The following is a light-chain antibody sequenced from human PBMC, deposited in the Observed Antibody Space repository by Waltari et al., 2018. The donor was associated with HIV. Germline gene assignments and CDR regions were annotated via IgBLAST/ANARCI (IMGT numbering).Light chain of an antibody. CDR2: ADA. Sequence: QSVLTQPPSASGAPGQRVTISCSGSTPNIGSSNVNWYQQFSRAAPKLLIYADAQRPSGVPDRFSGSKPGNTASLTISGLQAADEADYYCCSYATSSTFVVFGGGTKLTVL. V-gene: IGLV1-44*01. CDR3: CSYATSSTFVV. CDR1: TPNIGSSN. J-gene: IGLJ2*01.